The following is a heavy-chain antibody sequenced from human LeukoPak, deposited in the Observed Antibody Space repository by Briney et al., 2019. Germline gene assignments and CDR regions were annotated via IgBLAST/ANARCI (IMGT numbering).Heavy chain of an antibody. CDR2: IYYRGST. CDR3: ARDLYGGYCSRISCYGNYFDP. Sequence: PSQTLSLTCTASGGSISSGDYYWSWIRQPPGKSLEWIGYIYYRGSTNYNPSLKSRVTISVDTSKNQFSLKLRSVTAADTAVYYCARDLYGGYCSRISCYGNYFDPWGQGTLVTVSS. V-gene: IGHV4-61*08. D-gene: IGHD2-2*01. CDR1: GGSISSGDYY. J-gene: IGHJ5*02.